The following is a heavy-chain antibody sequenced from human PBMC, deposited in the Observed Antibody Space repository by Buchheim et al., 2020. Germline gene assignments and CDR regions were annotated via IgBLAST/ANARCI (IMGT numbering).Heavy chain of an antibody. Sequence: QVQLQESGPGLVKPSETLSLSCSVSGDSVSSAGYYWSWIRQPPGKGLEWIGYFYFSGNTDYNPSLESRVSISVDTSKNQFSLKLRSVTAADTAFYYCSAGGRITEGYTYWFDSWGQGTL. CDR1: GDSVSSAGYY. V-gene: IGHV4-61*08. D-gene: IGHD5-24*01. CDR3: SAGGRITEGYTYWFDS. CDR2: FYFSGNT. J-gene: IGHJ5*01.